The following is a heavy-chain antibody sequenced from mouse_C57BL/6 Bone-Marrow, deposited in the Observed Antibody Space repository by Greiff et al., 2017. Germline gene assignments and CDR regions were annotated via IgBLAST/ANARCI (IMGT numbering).Heavy chain of an antibody. J-gene: IGHJ4*01. CDR2: IYPRSGNT. D-gene: IGHD2-10*02. Sequence: LVESGAELARPGASVKLSCKASGYTFTSYGISWVKQRTGQGLEWIGEIYPRSGNTYYNEKFKGKATLTADKSSSTAYMELRSLTSEDSAVYFCAYGNYENAMDYWGQGTSVTVSS. V-gene: IGHV1-81*01. CDR1: GYTFTSYG. CDR3: AYGNYENAMDY.